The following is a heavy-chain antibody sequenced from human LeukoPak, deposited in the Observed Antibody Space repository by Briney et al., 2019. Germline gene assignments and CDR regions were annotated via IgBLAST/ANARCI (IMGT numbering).Heavy chain of an antibody. CDR1: GFTFSSYA. D-gene: IGHD6-19*01. V-gene: IGHV3-30-3*01. CDR3: AGASIAVAGTFDY. CDR2: ISYDGSNK. J-gene: IGHJ4*02. Sequence: GGSLRLSCAASGFTFSSYAMHWVRQAPGKGLEWVAVISYDGSNKYYADSVKGRFTISRDNSKNTLYLQMNSLRAEDTAVYYCAGASIAVAGTFDYWGQGTLVTVSS.